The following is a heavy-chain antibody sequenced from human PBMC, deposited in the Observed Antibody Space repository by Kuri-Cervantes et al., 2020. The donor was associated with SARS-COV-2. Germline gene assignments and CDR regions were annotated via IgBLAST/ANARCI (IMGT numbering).Heavy chain of an antibody. V-gene: IGHV5-51*01. CDR2: IYPGDSDT. J-gene: IGHJ4*02. CDR3: ARPGYCSGGSCYPWYFDY. D-gene: IGHD2-15*01. Sequence: KVSCKGSGYSFTSYWIGWVRQMPGKGLEWMGIIYPGDSDTRYSPSFQGQVTISADKSISTAYLQWSSLKASDTAMYYCARPGYCSGGSCYPWYFDYWGQGTLVTVSS. CDR1: GYSFTSYW.